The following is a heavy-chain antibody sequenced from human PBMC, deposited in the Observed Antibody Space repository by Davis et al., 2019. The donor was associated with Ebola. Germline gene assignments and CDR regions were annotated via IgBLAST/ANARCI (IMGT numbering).Heavy chain of an antibody. CDR2: ISSSSSYI. J-gene: IGHJ2*01. Sequence: GESLKISCAAPGFTFNTHNMNWVRQAPGKGLEWVSSISSSSSYIYYADSVKGRFTISRDNAKNTLYLQMSSLRAEDTAVYYCARDLPGGDWYFDLWGRGTLVTVSS. CDR3: ARDLPGGDWYFDL. V-gene: IGHV3-21*01. CDR1: GFTFNTHN. D-gene: IGHD1-14*01.